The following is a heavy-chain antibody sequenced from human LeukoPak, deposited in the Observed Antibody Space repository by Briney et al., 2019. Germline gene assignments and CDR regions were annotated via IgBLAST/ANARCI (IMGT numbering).Heavy chain of an antibody. D-gene: IGHD1-14*01. Sequence: NPSETLSLTCTVSNDFISSGNYYWTWIRQPAGEGLEWIGRISTGGTTNYNPSLTSRVTVSLGTSKTQFTLNLRSVTASDTAVYYCARVTRGPDGHDWFDPWGQGILVTASS. CDR2: ISTGGTT. CDR3: ARVTRGPDGHDWFDP. CDR1: NDFISSGNYY. J-gene: IGHJ5*02. V-gene: IGHV4-61*02.